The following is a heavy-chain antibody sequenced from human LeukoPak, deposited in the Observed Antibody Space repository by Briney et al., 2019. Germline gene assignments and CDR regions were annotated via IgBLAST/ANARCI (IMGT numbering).Heavy chain of an antibody. CDR1: GFTFSSYI. CDR2: IKEEGRTT. V-gene: IGHV3-7*04. CDR3: ARDSPAGTTWRSEPIDY. D-gene: IGHD3-10*01. J-gene: IGHJ4*02. Sequence: GGSLRLSCAASGFTFSSYIMSWVRQAPGKGLEWVADIKEEGRTTYYVDSVKGRFTISRDNAKNTLYLQMNSLRAEDTAVYYCARDSPAGTTWRSEPIDYWGQGTLVTVTS.